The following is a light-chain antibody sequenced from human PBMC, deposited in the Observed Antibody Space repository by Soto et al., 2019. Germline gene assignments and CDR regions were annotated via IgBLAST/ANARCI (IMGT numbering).Light chain of an antibody. Sequence: DIQMTQSPSSLAASVGDSVTLTCRASQRITSYLNWYQQKLGKAPKLLIFAASNLKSGVPSRFSGNGFGTVFTLSITSLQPEDFANYYCQQSYTAPYTFGQGTKLEIK. CDR2: AAS. J-gene: IGKJ2*01. CDR3: QQSYTAPYT. CDR1: QRITSY. V-gene: IGKV1-39*01.